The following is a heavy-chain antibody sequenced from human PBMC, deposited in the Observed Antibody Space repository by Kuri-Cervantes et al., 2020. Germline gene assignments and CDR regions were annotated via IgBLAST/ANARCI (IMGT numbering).Heavy chain of an antibody. Sequence: GESLKISCAASGFTFSGYVMSWVRQAPGKGLEWVSAISGSGGSTYYADSVKGRFTISRDNSKNTLYLQMNSLRAEDTAVYYCAKFSTYYGGECVPLSGEIDYWGQGTLVTVSS. J-gene: IGHJ4*02. CDR2: ISGSGGST. CDR1: GFTFSGYV. V-gene: IGHV3-23*01. D-gene: IGHD2-21*01. CDR3: AKFSTYYGGECVPLSGEIDY.